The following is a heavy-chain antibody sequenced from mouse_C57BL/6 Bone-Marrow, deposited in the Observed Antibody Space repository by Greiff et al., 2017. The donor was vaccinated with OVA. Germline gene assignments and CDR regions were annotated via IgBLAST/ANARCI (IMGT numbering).Heavy chain of an antibody. V-gene: IGHV1-22*01. CDR2: INPNNGGT. J-gene: IGHJ3*01. D-gene: IGHD1-1*01. Sequence: EVQLQQSGPELVKPGASVKMSCKASGYTFTDYNMHWVKQSHGKSLEWIGYINPNNGGTSYNQKFKGKATLTVNKSSSTAYMELRRLTSEDSAVYYGARSNYYGSSYSWFAYWGQGTLVTVSA. CDR1: GYTFTDYN. CDR3: ARSNYYGSSYSWFAY.